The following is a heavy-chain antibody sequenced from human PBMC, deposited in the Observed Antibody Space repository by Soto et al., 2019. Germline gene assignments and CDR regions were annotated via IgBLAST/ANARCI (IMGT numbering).Heavy chain of an antibody. J-gene: IGHJ3*01. CDR2: IYYNGDT. D-gene: IGHD1-20*01. CDR1: GGSVSSGNYF. Sequence: QLQLQESGPGLVKPAETLSLKCAVSGGSVSSGNYFWGWIRQPPGKGLEWIGNIYYNGDTYYSPSLKSRVTMSVYTPQNQFPLRLTSLTAADTAVYYCAGRLIDNWNQGHAFDFWRQGTLVTVSS. V-gene: IGHV4-39*01. CDR3: AGRLIDNWNQGHAFDF.